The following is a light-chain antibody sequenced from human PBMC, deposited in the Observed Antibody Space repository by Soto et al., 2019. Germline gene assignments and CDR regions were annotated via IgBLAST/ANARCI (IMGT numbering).Light chain of an antibody. CDR3: SSSTPTRGLV. V-gene: IGLV2-14*01. Sequence: ALTQPASVSGSLGQSISISCTEDSSDLTYNSVSWYQHHPHKAPKLIIYDVSYRPSGVSTRFSGSQSAGSASLTISGLQAEDEADYYCSSSTPTRGLVFGSGTKVTVL. J-gene: IGLJ1*01. CDR2: DVS. CDR1: SSDLTYNS.